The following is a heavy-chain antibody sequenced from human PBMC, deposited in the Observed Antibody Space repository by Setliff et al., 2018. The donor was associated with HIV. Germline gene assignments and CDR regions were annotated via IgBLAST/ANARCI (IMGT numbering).Heavy chain of an antibody. CDR3: ARARGMVRGVISY. Sequence: PSETLSLTCAVYGGSFSGYYWSWIRQPPGKGLEWIGEINHSGSTNYNPSLKSRVTISVDTSKNQFSLKLSSVTAAGTAVYYCARARGMVRGVISYWGQGTLVTVSS. CDR1: GGSFSGYY. V-gene: IGHV4-34*01. J-gene: IGHJ4*02. CDR2: INHSGST. D-gene: IGHD3-10*01.